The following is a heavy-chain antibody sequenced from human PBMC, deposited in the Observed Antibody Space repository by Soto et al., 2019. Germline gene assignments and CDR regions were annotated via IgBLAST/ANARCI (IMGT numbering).Heavy chain of an antibody. J-gene: IGHJ4*02. CDR2: IYYSGST. V-gene: IGHV4-39*01. CDR1: GGSISSSSYY. CDR3: ARQGKNCSGGSCYSY. D-gene: IGHD2-15*01. Sequence: QLQLQESGPGLVKPSETLSLTCTVSGGSISSSSYYWCWIRQPPGKGLEWIGSIYYSGSTYYNPSLKSRVTISVDTSKNQFSLKLSSVTAADTAVYYCARQGKNCSGGSCYSYWGQGTLVTVSS.